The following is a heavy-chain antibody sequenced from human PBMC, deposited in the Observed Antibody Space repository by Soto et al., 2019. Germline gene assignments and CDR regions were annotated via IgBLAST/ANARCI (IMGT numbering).Heavy chain of an antibody. D-gene: IGHD5-12*01. CDR2: ISAYNGNT. CDR1: GYTFTSYG. V-gene: IGHV1-18*01. J-gene: IGHJ5*02. Sequence: GASVKVSCNASGYTFTSYGISWVRQAPGQGLEWMGWISAYNGNTNYAQKLQGRVTMTTDTSTSTAYMELRSLRSDDTAVYYCARYSGYDLGNWFDPWGQGTLVTVSS. CDR3: ARYSGYDLGNWFDP.